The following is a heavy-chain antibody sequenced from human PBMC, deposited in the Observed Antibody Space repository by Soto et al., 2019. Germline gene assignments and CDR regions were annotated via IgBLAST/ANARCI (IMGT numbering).Heavy chain of an antibody. Sequence: ASVKVSCKASGYTFTSYYMHWVRQAPGQGLEWMGIINPSGGSTSYAQKFQGRVTMTRDTSTSTVYMELCSLRSEDTAVYYCSRDPNIVVVPAAIGYNGFDPWGQGALVTVSS. V-gene: IGHV1-46*01. CDR3: SRDPNIVVVPAAIGYNGFDP. D-gene: IGHD2-2*02. CDR2: INPSGGST. J-gene: IGHJ5*02. CDR1: GYTFTSYY.